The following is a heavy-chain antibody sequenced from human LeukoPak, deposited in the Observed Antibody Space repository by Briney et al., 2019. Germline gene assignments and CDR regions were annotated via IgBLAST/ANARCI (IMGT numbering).Heavy chain of an antibody. D-gene: IGHD3-10*01. CDR3: AKDISGSGSYYLDY. Sequence: PGGSLRLSCAASGFTFRNYWMNWVRQAPGKGLEWVANIKQDGSEQYYVDSVKGRFTISRDNAKNSLYLQMNSLRAEDTAVYYCAKDISGSGSYYLDYWGQGTLVTVSS. CDR1: GFTFRNYW. V-gene: IGHV3-7*01. CDR2: IKQDGSEQ. J-gene: IGHJ4*02.